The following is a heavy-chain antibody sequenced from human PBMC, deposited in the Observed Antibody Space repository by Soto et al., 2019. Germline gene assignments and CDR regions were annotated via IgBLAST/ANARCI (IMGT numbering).Heavy chain of an antibody. CDR2: ISSSGSTI. CDR3: ARHHERYSSSWSPTDFDY. CDR1: GFTFSDYY. J-gene: IGHJ4*02. D-gene: IGHD6-13*01. V-gene: IGHV3-11*01. Sequence: QVPLVESGGGLVKPGGSLRLSCAASGFTFSDYYMSWIRQAPGKGLEWVSYISSSGSTIYYADSVKGRFTISRDNAKNSLYLQMNSLRAEDTAVYYCARHHERYSSSWSPTDFDYWGQGTLVTVSS.